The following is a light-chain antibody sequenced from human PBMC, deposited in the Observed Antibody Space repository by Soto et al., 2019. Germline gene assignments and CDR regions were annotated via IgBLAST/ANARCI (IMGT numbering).Light chain of an antibody. J-gene: IGLJ2*01. CDR2: QDN. V-gene: IGLV3-1*01. Sequence: SYELTQPPSVSVSPGQTASITCSGDKLGDKYACWYQQKPGQSPVLVIYQDNKRPSGIPERFSGSNSGNTDTLTISGTQTMDEADYYCQAWDSTTVVFGGGTKLTVL. CDR3: QAWDSTTVV. CDR1: KLGDKY.